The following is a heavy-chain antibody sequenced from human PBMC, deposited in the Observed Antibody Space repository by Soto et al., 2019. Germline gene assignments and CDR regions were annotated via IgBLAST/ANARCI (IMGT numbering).Heavy chain of an antibody. V-gene: IGHV3-23*01. CDR3: ANETRPNDY. CDR1: GLPFSSHA. J-gene: IGHJ4*02. Sequence: EVQLLESGGGLVQPGGSLRLSCAASGLPFSSHAMSWVRQAPGKGLEWVSSISISGGNTYYADSVRGRFTISRDNSKNTLYLHMNNLTAEDTAIYYCANETRPNDYWGQGTLVTVSS. CDR2: ISISGGNT.